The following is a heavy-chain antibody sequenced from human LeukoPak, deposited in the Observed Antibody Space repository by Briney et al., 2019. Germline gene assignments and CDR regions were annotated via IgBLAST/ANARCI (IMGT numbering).Heavy chain of an antibody. V-gene: IGHV3-23*01. J-gene: IGHJ4*02. CDR2: ISGSGGST. CDR3: AKGGILYPLDY. CDR1: GFTFSSYS. Sequence: GGSLRLSCAASGFTFSSYSMNWVRQAPGKGLEWVSAISGSGGSTYYADSVKGRFTISRDNSKNTLYLQMNSLRAEDTAVYYCAKGGILYPLDYWGQGTLVTVSS. D-gene: IGHD2-8*01.